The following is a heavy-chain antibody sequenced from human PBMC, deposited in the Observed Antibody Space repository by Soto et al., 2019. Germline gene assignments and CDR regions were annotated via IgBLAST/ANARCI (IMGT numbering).Heavy chain of an antibody. CDR1: GFSFRDYF. J-gene: IGHJ4*02. V-gene: IGHV3-11*01. CDR3: ARDDYTYGVY. CDR2: IGPYGNSK. Sequence: GSLRRSCAASGFSFRDYFMSWIRQAPGKGLEWVAYIGPYGNSKYYADSVKGRFTISRDDATNSLYLHMNSLRAEDTAVYYCARDDYTYGVYWGQGTPVTVSS. D-gene: IGHD2-2*02.